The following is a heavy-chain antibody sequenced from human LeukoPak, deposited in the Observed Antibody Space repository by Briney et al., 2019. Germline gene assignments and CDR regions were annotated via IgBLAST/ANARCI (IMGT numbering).Heavy chain of an antibody. CDR2: IRYDGSNK. CDR3: AKVGERYFDWLLSQIDY. J-gene: IGHJ4*02. D-gene: IGHD3-9*01. CDR1: GFTFSSYG. V-gene: IGHV3-30*02. Sequence: GGSLRLSCAASGFTFSSYGMHWVRQAPGKGLEWVAFIRYDGSNKYYADSVKGRFTISRDNSKNTLYLQMNSLRAEDTAVYYCAKVGERYFDWLLSQIDYWGQGTLVTVSS.